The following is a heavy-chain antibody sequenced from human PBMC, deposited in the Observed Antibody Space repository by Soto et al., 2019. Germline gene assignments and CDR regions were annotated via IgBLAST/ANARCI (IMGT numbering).Heavy chain of an antibody. J-gene: IGHJ4*02. CDR2: IDPSDSYT. Sequence: GESLKISCKGSGYSFTSYWISWVRQMPGKGLEWMGRIDPSDSYTNYSPSFQGHVTISADKSISTAYLQWSSLKASDTAMYYCARQRTAMVMVDYWGQGTLVTVSS. CDR1: GYSFTSYW. V-gene: IGHV5-10-1*01. D-gene: IGHD5-18*01. CDR3: ARQRTAMVMVDY.